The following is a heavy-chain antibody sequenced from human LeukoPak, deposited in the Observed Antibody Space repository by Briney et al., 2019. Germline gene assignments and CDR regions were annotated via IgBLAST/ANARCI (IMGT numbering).Heavy chain of an antibody. D-gene: IGHD2-2*01. CDR2: IYTSGST. Sequence: PSETLSLTCTVSGGSISRYYWSWIREPAGKGLEWIGRIYTSGSTNYNRSLKSRVTISVDKSKNQFSLKLSSVTAADTAVYYCARDLIVVVPAAAAFDIWGQGTMVTVSS. CDR3: ARDLIVVVPAAAAFDI. V-gene: IGHV4-4*07. CDR1: GGSISRYY. J-gene: IGHJ3*02.